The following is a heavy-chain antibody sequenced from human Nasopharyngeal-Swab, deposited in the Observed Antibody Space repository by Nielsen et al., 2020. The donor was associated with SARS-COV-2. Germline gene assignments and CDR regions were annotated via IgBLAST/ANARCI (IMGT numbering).Heavy chain of an antibody. V-gene: IGHV3-11*04. J-gene: IGHJ6*03. Sequence: GGSLRLSCAASGFTFSDCYMSWIRQAPGKGLEWVSYISSSGSTIYYADSVKGRFTISRDNAKNSLYLQMNSLRAEDTAVYYCARAGGDYYYYYYMDVWGKGTTVTVSS. D-gene: IGHD4-17*01. CDR2: ISSSGSTI. CDR3: ARAGGDYYYYYYMDV. CDR1: GFTFSDCY.